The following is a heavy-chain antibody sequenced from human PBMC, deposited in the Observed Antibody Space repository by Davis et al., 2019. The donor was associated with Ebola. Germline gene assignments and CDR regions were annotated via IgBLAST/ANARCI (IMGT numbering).Heavy chain of an antibody. CDR3: AREGTIRGVNFDY. D-gene: IGHD3-10*01. CDR1: GFNFRSYG. J-gene: IGHJ4*02. V-gene: IGHV3-33*01. CDR2: IWYDGSRK. Sequence: GESLKISCAASGFNFRSYGMHWVRQAPDKGLEWVAVIWYDGSRKYYGDSVKGRFTISRDNSNNLLYLQMNSLRAEDTAVYYCAREGTIRGVNFDYWGQGTLVTVSS.